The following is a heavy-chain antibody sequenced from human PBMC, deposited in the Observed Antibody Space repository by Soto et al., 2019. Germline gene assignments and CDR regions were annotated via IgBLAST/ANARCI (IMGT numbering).Heavy chain of an antibody. D-gene: IGHD6-19*01. J-gene: IGHJ3*02. CDR1: GGSFSGYY. CDR3: ATYQWRGAFDI. V-gene: IGHV4-34*01. Sequence: QVQLQQWGAGLLKPSETLSLTCAVYGGSFSGYYWSWIRQPPGKGLEWIGEINQSGSTNYNPSLKSRVTISVDTSKNQFSLKLSSVTAADKAVYYCATYQWRGAFDIWGQGTLVTVSS. CDR2: INQSGST.